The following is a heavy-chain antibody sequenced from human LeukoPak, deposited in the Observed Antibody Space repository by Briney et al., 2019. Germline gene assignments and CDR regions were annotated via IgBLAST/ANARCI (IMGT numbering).Heavy chain of an antibody. D-gene: IGHD5-24*01. CDR1: GYTFTSNG. Sequence: ASVKVSCKASGYTFTSNGISWVRQAPGQGLEWMGWISAYNGNTNYAQKVQDRVTMTTDTSTSTAYMELRSLRSDDTAIYYCARDGAITPGGIDSFDIWGQGTMVTVSS. CDR2: ISAYNGNT. V-gene: IGHV1-18*01. CDR3: ARDGAITPGGIDSFDI. J-gene: IGHJ3*02.